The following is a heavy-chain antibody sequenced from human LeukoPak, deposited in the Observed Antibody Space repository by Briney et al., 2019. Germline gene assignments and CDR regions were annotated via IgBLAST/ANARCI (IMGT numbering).Heavy chain of an antibody. D-gene: IGHD6-13*01. J-gene: IGHJ4*02. CDR3: AKDFKGLTIVAAGSFDY. Sequence: GGSLRLSCAASVFTYSSYAMSWVRQAPGKGPEWVSNISGSGGNTYYADSVKGRFTISRDNSKNTLYLQMNSLRAEDTAVYYCAKDFKGLTIVAAGSFDYWGQGTLVTVSS. V-gene: IGHV3-23*01. CDR2: ISGSGGNT. CDR1: VFTYSSYA.